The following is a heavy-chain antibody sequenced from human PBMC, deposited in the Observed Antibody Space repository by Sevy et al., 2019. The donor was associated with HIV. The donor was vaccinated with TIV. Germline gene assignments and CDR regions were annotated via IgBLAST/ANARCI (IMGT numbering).Heavy chain of an antibody. CDR1: GFTVSSNY. V-gene: IGHV3-53*01. D-gene: IGHD5-18*01. CDR2: IYSGGST. Sequence: GGSLRLSRAASGFTVSSNYMSWVRQAPGKGLEWVSVIYSGGSTYYADSVKGRFTISRDNSKNTLYLQMNSLRAEDTAVYYCARGEGYSYGSFDYWGQGTLVTVSS. CDR3: ARGEGYSYGSFDY. J-gene: IGHJ4*02.